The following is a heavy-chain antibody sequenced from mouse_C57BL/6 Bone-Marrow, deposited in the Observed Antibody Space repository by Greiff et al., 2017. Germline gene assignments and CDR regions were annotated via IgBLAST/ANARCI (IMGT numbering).Heavy chain of an antibody. Sequence: VQLQQSGAELVRPGDSVKLSCTASGFNIKDDYMHWVKQRHEKSLEWIGCIDPENGDTVYASKFQGKATITADTSSNTAYLQLSSLTSEDTAVDYCSTVGAKSHWYLDVWGTGTTVTVSS. CDR2: IDPENGDT. J-gene: IGHJ1*03. D-gene: IGHD1-1*01. V-gene: IGHV14-4*01. CDR1: GFNIKDDY. CDR3: STVGAKSHWYLDV.